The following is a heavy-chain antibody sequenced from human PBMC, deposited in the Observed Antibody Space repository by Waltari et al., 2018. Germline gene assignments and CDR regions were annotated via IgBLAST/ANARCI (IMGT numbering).Heavy chain of an antibody. CDR1: GFSFSNAW. Sequence: EVQLVESGGGLVHPGGSLRLSCAASGFSFSNAWMNWVRQAPGKGLEWVGRINTSADGGTADYAAPVRGRCTISREDSQNTLYLQMNSLKTEDTAVYYCTPPPYYYYYGRDVWGQGTTVTVSS. CDR3: TPPPYYYYYGRDV. V-gene: IGHV3-15*07. CDR2: INTSADGGTA. J-gene: IGHJ6*02.